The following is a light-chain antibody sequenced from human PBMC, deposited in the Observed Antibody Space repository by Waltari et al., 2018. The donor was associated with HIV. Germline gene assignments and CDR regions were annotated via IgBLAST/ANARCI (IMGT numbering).Light chain of an antibody. V-gene: IGLV2-14*03. CDR3: SSYTAISTLV. CDR1: SSDIGYYDY. CDR2: GVI. J-gene: IGLJ2*01. Sequence: QSALTQPASVSGSPGQSITISCTGASSDIGYYDYGSWYQQYPGTAPKLLIYGVINRPSGVSHRFSGSKSGNTASLTISGLQAEDEADYYCSSYTAISTLVFGGGTKVFVL.